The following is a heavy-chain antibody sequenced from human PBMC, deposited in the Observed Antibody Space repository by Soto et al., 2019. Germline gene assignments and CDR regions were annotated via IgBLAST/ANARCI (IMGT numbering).Heavy chain of an antibody. CDR2: IYPGDSDT. D-gene: IGHD6-19*01. CDR3: ARGESISVAWFDY. CDR1: GYSFSNYW. Sequence: PGESLKISCKGSGYSFSNYWIGWVRQMPGKGLEWMGIIYPGDSDTRYSPSSQGQVTISADKSTSTAYLQLNSVTPEDTAVYYCARGESISVAWFDYWGQGTLVTVSS. J-gene: IGHJ4*02. V-gene: IGHV5-51*01.